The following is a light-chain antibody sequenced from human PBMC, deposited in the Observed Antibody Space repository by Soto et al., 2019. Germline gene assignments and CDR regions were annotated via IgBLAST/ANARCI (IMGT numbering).Light chain of an antibody. Sequence: QSVLTQPASVSGSPGQSITISCTRTSSDVGGYNYVSWYQHHPGKAPKLMIYDVSNRPSGVYNRFSGSKSGNTASLIISGLQAEDEADYYCSSYTSSTTLSTYVFGAGTKLTVL. J-gene: IGLJ1*01. V-gene: IGLV2-14*03. CDR1: SSDVGGYNY. CDR2: DVS. CDR3: SSYTSSTTLSTYV.